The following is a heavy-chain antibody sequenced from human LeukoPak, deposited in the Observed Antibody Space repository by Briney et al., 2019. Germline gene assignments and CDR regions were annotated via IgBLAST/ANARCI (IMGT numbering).Heavy chain of an antibody. CDR3: AKDIRSSGWYGEGWFDP. V-gene: IGHV3-43D*03. J-gene: IGHJ5*02. CDR1: GFTFDVYA. Sequence: GGSLRLSCAASGFTFDVYAMHWVRQAPGKGLEWVSLISWDGGSTYYADSVKGRFTISRDNSKNSLYLQMNSLRAEDTALYYCAKDIRSSGWYGEGWFDPWGQGTLVTISS. CDR2: ISWDGGST. D-gene: IGHD6-19*01.